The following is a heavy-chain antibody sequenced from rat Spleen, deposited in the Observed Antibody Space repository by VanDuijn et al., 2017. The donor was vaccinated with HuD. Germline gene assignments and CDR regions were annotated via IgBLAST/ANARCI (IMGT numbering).Heavy chain of an antibody. V-gene: IGHV2-41*01. D-gene: IGHD4-3*01. CDR3: AREGFGVDVMDA. J-gene: IGHJ4*01. CDR2: IWNTGGT. Sequence: QVQLKESGPGLVQPSQTLSLTCTVAGFSLTSYNVHWVRQPPGKGLEWMGVIWNTGGTRYNSALKSRLSITKDTPKSQVFLKMNSLQTEDTATYYCAREGFGVDVMDAWGQGASVTVSS. CDR1: GFSLTSYN.